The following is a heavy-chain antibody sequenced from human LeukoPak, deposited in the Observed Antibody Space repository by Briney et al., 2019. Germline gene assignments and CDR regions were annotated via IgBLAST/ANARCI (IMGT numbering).Heavy chain of an antibody. CDR2: IKQDGSEK. CDR1: GFTFSSYW. D-gene: IGHD2-15*01. V-gene: IGHV3-7*01. J-gene: IGHJ6*02. CDR3: GRGRAFIRLSSINYGMDV. Sequence: PGGSLRLSCAASGFTFSSYWMSWVRQAPGKGLEWVANIKQDGSEKYYVDSVKGRFTISRDNAKNSLYLQMNSLRAEDTAVYYCGRGRAFIRLSSINYGMDVWGQGTTVTVSS.